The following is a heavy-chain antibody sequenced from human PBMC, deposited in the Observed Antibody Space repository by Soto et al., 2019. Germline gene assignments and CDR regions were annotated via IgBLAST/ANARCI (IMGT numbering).Heavy chain of an antibody. CDR1: GFSLSTRGVA. V-gene: IGHV2-5*02. CDR2: IYWDEDK. Sequence: QITLKESGPTLVKPSRTLTLTCSFSGFSLSTRGVAVGWFRQPPGKALEWLALIYWDEDKWYSPSLKSRFTITDDTSKNQVVLTMTNMDPVDTATYYCAHRPRGYAYYFDYWGQGTLVTVSS. D-gene: IGHD5-12*01. J-gene: IGHJ4*02. CDR3: AHRPRGYAYYFDY.